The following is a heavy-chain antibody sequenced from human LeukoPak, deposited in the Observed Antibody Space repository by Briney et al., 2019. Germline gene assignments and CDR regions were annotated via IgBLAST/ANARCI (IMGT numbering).Heavy chain of an antibody. V-gene: IGHV4-31*03. J-gene: IGHJ4*02. CDR3: ARVLRAASWRSYDY. Sequence: PSQTLSLTCTVSGGSISYGGYYWSWIRQHPGKGLEWIGYIYYSGSTYYNPSLKSRVSISVDTSKNQFSLRLNSMTAADTAVYYCARVLRAASWRSYDYWGQGSLVTVSS. D-gene: IGHD5-18*01. CDR2: IYYSGST. CDR1: GGSISYGGYY.